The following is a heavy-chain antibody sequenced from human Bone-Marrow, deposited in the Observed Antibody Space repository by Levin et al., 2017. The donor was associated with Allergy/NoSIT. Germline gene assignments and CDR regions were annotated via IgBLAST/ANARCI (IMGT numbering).Heavy chain of an antibody. J-gene: IGHJ4*02. CDR1: GGTFSSYA. Sequence: VASVKVSCKASGGTFSSYAISWVRQAPGQGLEWMGGIIPIFGTANYAQKFQGRVTITADKSTSTAYMELSSLRSEDTAVYYCARASFHYGDYFDYWGQGTLVTVSS. CDR3: ARASFHYGDYFDY. V-gene: IGHV1-69*06. D-gene: IGHD4-17*01. CDR2: IIPIFGTA.